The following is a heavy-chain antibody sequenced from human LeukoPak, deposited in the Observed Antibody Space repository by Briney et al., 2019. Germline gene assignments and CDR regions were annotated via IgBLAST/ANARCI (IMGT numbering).Heavy chain of an antibody. V-gene: IGHV1-18*04. J-gene: IGHJ4*02. CDR1: GYTFTGYY. CDR3: ARDFGIGSGPAGFDY. CDR2: ISADNGKT. D-gene: IGHD2-15*01. Sequence: ASVKVSCKASGYTFTGYYMHWVRQAPGQGLEWMGWISADNGKTNYAQKLQGRVTITTDTSTSTAYMELRSLRSDDTAVYYCARDFGIGSGPAGFDYWGQGTLVTVSS.